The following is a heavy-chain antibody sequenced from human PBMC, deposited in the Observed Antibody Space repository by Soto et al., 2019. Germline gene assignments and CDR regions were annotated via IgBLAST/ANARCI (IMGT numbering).Heavy chain of an antibody. CDR2: ISYDGSNK. CDR1: GFTFSSYG. D-gene: IGHD3-9*01. Sequence: GGSLRLSCAASGFTFSSYGMHWVRQAPGKGLEWVAVISYDGSNKYYADSVKGRFTISRDNSKNTLYLQMNSLRAEDTAVYYCAKDLYDILPVRGPRYYYYYGMDVWGQGTTVTVSS. J-gene: IGHJ6*02. V-gene: IGHV3-30*18. CDR3: AKDLYDILPVRGPRYYYYYGMDV.